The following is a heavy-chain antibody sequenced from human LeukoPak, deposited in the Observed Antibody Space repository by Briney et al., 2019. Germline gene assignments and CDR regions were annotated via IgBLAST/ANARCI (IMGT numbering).Heavy chain of an antibody. Sequence: SQTLSLTCTVSAGSISIGDYYWSWIRQPPGKGLEWIGYIYYSGSTYYNPSLKSRVTISVDTSKNQFSLKLSSVTAADTAVYYCARDGGCSSTSCYPDYWGQGTLVTVSS. CDR1: AGSISIGDYY. D-gene: IGHD2-2*01. CDR2: IYYSGST. CDR3: ARDGGCSSTSCYPDY. V-gene: IGHV4-30-4*01. J-gene: IGHJ4*02.